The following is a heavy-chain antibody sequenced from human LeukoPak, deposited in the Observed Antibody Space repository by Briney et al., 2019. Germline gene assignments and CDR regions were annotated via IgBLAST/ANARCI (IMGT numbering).Heavy chain of an antibody. Sequence: ASVKVSCKASGYTFTSYDINWVRQAPGRGLEWMGWINPNSGGTNYAQKFQGRVTMTRDTSISTAYMELRRLRYDDTAVYYCARGGQQLVLEGFDHWGQGTLVTVSS. D-gene: IGHD6-13*01. CDR1: GYTFTSYD. CDR2: INPNSGGT. CDR3: ARGGQQLVLEGFDH. V-gene: IGHV1-2*02. J-gene: IGHJ4*02.